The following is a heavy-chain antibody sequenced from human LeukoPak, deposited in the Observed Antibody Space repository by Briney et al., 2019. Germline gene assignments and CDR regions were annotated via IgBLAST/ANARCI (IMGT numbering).Heavy chain of an antibody. D-gene: IGHD1-26*01. CDR1: GFTFSSYG. Sequence: PGGSLRLSCAASGFTFSSYGMHWVRQAPGKGLEWVAVIWYDGSNKYYADSVKGRFTISRDNSKNTLYLQMNSLRAEDTAVYYCAKDSHSGSYIDYWGPGTLVTVSS. CDR3: AKDSHSGSYIDY. J-gene: IGHJ4*02. CDR2: IWYDGSNK. V-gene: IGHV3-33*06.